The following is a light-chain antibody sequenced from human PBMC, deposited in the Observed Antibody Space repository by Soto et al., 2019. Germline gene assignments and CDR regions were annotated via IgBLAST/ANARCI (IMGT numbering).Light chain of an antibody. J-gene: IGKJ1*01. V-gene: IGKV4-1*01. CDR2: WAS. CDR3: QQYFTSPWT. CDR1: QSVLYSSNNKNY. Sequence: DIVMTQSPDSLAVSLGERATINCKSSQSVLYSSNNKNYLAWYQQKPGQPPKLLIYWASTRESGVPDRFSGSGSGTDFSLTLSSRQAEDVAVYYCQQYFTSPWTFGQGTKVEI.